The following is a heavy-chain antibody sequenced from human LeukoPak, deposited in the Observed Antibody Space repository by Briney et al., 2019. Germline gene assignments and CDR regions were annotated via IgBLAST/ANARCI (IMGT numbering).Heavy chain of an antibody. J-gene: IGHJ4*02. D-gene: IGHD3-22*01. CDR2: IKQDGSEK. Sequence: GGSLRLSCAASGFTLSSYWMSSVRQAPGKGLEWVANIKQDGSEKYYVDSVKGRFTISRDNAKNSLYLQMNSLRAEDTAVQYCPRAIQKVYYYDSSGSDYWGQGTLVTVSS. V-gene: IGHV3-7*01. CDR3: PRAIQKVYYYDSSGSDY. CDR1: GFTLSSYW.